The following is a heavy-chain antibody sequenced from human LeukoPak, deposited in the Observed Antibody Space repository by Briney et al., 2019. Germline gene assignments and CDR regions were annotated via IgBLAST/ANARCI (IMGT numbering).Heavy chain of an antibody. V-gene: IGHV1-2*02. CDR1: RYTFTGYY. Sequence: ASVKVSCKASRYTFTGYYMHWVRQAPGQGLEWMGWIKPNSGGTNYAQKFQGRVTMTRDTSISTAYVELSRLRSDDTAVYYCARDRAVATIGGVDYWGQGTLVTVSS. CDR3: ARDRAVATIGGVDY. D-gene: IGHD5-12*01. CDR2: IKPNSGGT. J-gene: IGHJ4*02.